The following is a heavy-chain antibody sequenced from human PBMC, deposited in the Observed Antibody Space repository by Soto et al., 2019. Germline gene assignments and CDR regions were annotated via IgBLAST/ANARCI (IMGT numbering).Heavy chain of an antibody. Sequence: ASVKVSCKTSGYPFTSYDINWVRQATGQGLEWIGWMNPNSGNTGSAQKFQGRVTMTRDTSTTTAYMELRSLTPEDTGVYYCARVWGSIDYWGRGTLVTVSS. J-gene: IGHJ4*02. V-gene: IGHV1-8*01. D-gene: IGHD3-16*01. CDR3: ARVWGSIDY. CDR1: GYPFTSYD. CDR2: MNPNSGNT.